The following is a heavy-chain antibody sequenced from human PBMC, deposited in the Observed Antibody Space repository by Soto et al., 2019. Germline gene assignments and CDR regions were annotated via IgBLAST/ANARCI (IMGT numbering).Heavy chain of an antibody. D-gene: IGHD1-26*01. Sequence: QMQLQASGPGLVKPSETLSLTCNVSGASVSNGYWSWIRQPPGKGLEWIGFMYFGGSFNYNPSLTSRATISVETAKNQCAMKLTSVTASDTAVECCAGSYCDSTGVAVDPWGQGTLVTVSS. CDR1: GASVSNGY. CDR2: MYFGGSF. J-gene: IGHJ5*02. CDR3: AGSYCDSTGVAVDP. V-gene: IGHV4-59*02.